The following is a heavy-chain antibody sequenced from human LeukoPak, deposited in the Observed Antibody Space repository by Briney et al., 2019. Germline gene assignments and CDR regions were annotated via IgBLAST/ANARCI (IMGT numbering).Heavy chain of an antibody. Sequence: GGSLRLSCAASGFTFSSYAMTWVRQAPGKGLEWVSSINDSGGSTYYADSVRGRFTISRDNSKNTLYLQMNSLRAEDTAVYYCAKREYNFWSGYFFWGQGTLVTVSS. CDR1: GFTFSSYA. CDR2: INDSGGST. D-gene: IGHD3-3*01. CDR3: AKREYNFWSGYFF. J-gene: IGHJ4*02. V-gene: IGHV3-23*01.